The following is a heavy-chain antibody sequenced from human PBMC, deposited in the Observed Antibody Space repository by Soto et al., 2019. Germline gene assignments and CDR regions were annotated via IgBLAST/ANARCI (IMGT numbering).Heavy chain of an antibody. Sequence: GGSLRLSCAASGFTFSSYAMSWVRQAPGKGLEWVSAISGSGGSTYYADSVKGRFTISRDNSKNTLYLQMNSLRAEDTAVYYCAKDLHSGRYGNYYMYVWGKGTTVTVSS. CDR1: GFTFSSYA. D-gene: IGHD6-19*01. CDR3: AKDLHSGRYGNYYMYV. V-gene: IGHV3-23*01. CDR2: ISGSGGST. J-gene: IGHJ6*03.